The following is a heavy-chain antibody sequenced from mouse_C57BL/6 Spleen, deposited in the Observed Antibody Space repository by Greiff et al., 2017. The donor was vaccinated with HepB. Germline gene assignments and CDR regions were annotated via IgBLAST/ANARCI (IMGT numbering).Heavy chain of an antibody. CDR2: INPSSGET. CDR3: ARDYGSSYRYFDV. J-gene: IGHJ1*03. Sequence: VQLQQSGAELAKPGASVKLSCKASGYTFTSYWMHWVKQRPGQGLEWIGYINPSSGETKYNQKFKDKATLTADKSSSTAYMQLSSRRYADSAVYYCARDYGSSYRYFDVWGTGTTVTVSS. V-gene: IGHV1-7*01. D-gene: IGHD1-1*01. CDR1: GYTFTSYW.